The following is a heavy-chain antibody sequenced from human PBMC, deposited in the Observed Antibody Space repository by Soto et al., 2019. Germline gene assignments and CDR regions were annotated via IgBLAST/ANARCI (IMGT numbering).Heavy chain of an antibody. J-gene: IGHJ3*02. CDR2: IYTSGST. V-gene: IGHV4-4*07. D-gene: IGHD3-16*02. Sequence: SETLSLTCTVSGGSISSYYWSWIRQPAGKGLEWIGRIYTSGSTNYNPSLKSRVTMSVDTSKNQFSLKLSSVTAADTAVYYCARDXFYDYVWGSYLHDAFDIWGQGTMVTVSS. CDR3: ARDXFYDYVWGSYLHDAFDI. CDR1: GGSISSYY.